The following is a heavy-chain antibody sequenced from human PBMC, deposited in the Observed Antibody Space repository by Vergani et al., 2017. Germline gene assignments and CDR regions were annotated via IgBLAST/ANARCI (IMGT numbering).Heavy chain of an antibody. Sequence: VQLVESGGGVVQPGRSLRLSCAASGFTFSSYAMHWVRQAPGKGLEWVSAISGSGGSTYYADSVKGRFTISRDNAKNSLYLQMNSLRAEDTAVYYCASGLVGATNSRPFDYWGQGTLVTVSS. V-gene: IGHV3-23*04. CDR1: GFTFSSYA. D-gene: IGHD1-26*01. J-gene: IGHJ4*02. CDR3: ASGLVGATNSRPFDY. CDR2: ISGSGGST.